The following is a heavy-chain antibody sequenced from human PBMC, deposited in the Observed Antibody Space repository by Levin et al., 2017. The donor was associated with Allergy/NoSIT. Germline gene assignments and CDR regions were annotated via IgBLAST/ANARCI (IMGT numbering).Heavy chain of an antibody. J-gene: IGHJ5*02. CDR1: GGSISSYY. Sequence: SETLSLTCTVSGGSISSYYWSWIRQPPGKGLEWIGYIYYSGSTNYNPSLKSRVTISVDTSKNQFSLKLSSVTAADTAVYYCAREFCSSTSCYRGIFDPWGQGTLVTVSS. D-gene: IGHD2-2*02. CDR2: IYYSGST. CDR3: AREFCSSTSCYRGIFDP. V-gene: IGHV4-59*01.